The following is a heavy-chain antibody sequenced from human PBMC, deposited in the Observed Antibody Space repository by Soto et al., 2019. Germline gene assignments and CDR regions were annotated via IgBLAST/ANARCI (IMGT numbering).Heavy chain of an antibody. Sequence: EVQLVESGGGLVKPGGSLRLSCAASGFSFSSYSMNWVRQAPGKGLEWVSSISTSSSYIYYADSVKGRFTISRDNAKNSLLLQMNSLRAEDTAVYYCARDNVDLGTSWGLDYWGQGTLVTVSS. D-gene: IGHD3-16*01. J-gene: IGHJ4*02. CDR1: GFSFSSYS. CDR2: ISTSSSYI. V-gene: IGHV3-21*01. CDR3: ARDNVDLGTSWGLDY.